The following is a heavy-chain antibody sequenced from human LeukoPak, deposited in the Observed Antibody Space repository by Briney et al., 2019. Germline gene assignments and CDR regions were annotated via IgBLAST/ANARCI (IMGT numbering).Heavy chain of an antibody. V-gene: IGHV3-74*01. CDR3: ARVRWGWLPDY. CDR2: INSDGSST. J-gene: IGHJ4*02. D-gene: IGHD4-23*01. CDR1: GFTFSSYW. Sequence: PGGSLRLSCAASGFTFSSYWMHWVRQAPGKGLVWVSRINSDGSSTNYADSVKGRFTISRDNAKNTLYLQMNSLRAEDTAVYYCARVRWGWLPDYWGQGTPVTVSS.